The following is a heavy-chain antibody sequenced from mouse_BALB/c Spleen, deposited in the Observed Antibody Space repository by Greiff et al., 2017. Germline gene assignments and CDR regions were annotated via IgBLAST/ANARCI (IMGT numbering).Heavy chain of an antibody. Sequence: EVQGVESGGGLVQPGGSLKLSCAASGFTFSSYGMSWVRQTPDKRLELVATINSNGGSTYYPDSVKGRFTISRDNAKNTLYLQMSSLKSEDTAMYYCARDTYYRYDRGYFDVWGAGTTVTVSS. CDR3: ARDTYYRYDRGYFDV. J-gene: IGHJ1*01. V-gene: IGHV5-6-3*01. D-gene: IGHD2-14*01. CDR2: INSNGGST. CDR1: GFTFSSYG.